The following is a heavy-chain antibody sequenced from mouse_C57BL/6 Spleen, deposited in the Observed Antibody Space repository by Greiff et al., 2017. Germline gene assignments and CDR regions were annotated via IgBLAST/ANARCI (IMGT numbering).Heavy chain of an antibody. Sequence: QVQLQQPGAELVKPGASVKLSCKASGYTFTSYWMHWVKQRPGRGLEWIGRIDPNSGGTKYNEKFKSKATLTVDKPSSTAYMQLSSLTSEDSAVYDWERSRNYDGSSPYYAMDYWGQGTSVTVSS. CDR2: IDPNSGGT. CDR3: ERSRNYDGSSPYYAMDY. D-gene: IGHD1-1*01. J-gene: IGHJ4*01. V-gene: IGHV1-72*01. CDR1: GYTFTSYW.